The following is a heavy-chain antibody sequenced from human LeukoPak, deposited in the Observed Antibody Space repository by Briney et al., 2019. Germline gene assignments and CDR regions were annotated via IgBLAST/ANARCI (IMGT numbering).Heavy chain of an antibody. Sequence: ASVKVSCKASGYTFTSYDINWVRQATGQGLEWMGWMNPNSGNTGYAQKFQGRVTMTRNTSISTAYMELSSLRSEDTAVYYCARDRYDFWSGPYYFDYWGQGTLVTVSS. V-gene: IGHV1-8*01. J-gene: IGHJ4*02. CDR1: GYTFTSYD. D-gene: IGHD3-3*01. CDR2: MNPNSGNT. CDR3: ARDRYDFWSGPYYFDY.